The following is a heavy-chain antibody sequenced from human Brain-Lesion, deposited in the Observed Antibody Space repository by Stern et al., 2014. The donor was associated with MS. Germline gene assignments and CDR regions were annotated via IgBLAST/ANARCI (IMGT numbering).Heavy chain of an antibody. CDR1: GFTFDDYA. V-gene: IGHV3-9*01. CDR2: ISWNRGTI. D-gene: IGHD1-14*01. J-gene: IGHJ4*02. CDR3: ARDITGSSAYFAY. Sequence: VQLVQSGGDLVQPGRSLRLSCAAFGFTFDDYAMHWVRQGPGKGLEWVAGISWNRGTIGYADSVKGRFTTSRDNAYSSLYLQMNSLRPEDTALYYCARDITGSSAYFAYWGQGTLVTVSS.